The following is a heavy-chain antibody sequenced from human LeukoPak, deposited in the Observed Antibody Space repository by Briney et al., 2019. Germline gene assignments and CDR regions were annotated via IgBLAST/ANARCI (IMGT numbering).Heavy chain of an antibody. CDR3: AKLDRIAPAGTFDY. Sequence: PGGSLRLSCAASGFTFSSYAMSWVRQAPGKGLEWVSAIRGGGGSTYYAGSVKGRFTISRDNSKNTLYLQMNSLRAEDTAVYYCAKLDRIAPAGTFDYWGQGTLVTVSS. CDR1: GFTFSSYA. V-gene: IGHV3-23*01. D-gene: IGHD6-13*01. J-gene: IGHJ4*02. CDR2: IRGGGGST.